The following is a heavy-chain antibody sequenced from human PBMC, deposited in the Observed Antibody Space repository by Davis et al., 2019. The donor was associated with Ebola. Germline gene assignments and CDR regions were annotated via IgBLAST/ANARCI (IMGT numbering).Heavy chain of an antibody. CDR2: TYYRSKWYN. D-gene: IGHD2-15*01. V-gene: IGHV6-1*01. Sequence: HSQTLSLTCAISGDSVSSNSATWNWIRQSPSRGLEWLGRTYYRSKWYNEYAVSVKTRIRISPDTSKNQFSLQLNSVTPEDTAVYYCGRDMRAAGYYYAMDVWGKGTTVTVSS. CDR1: GDSVSSNSAT. J-gene: IGHJ6*04. CDR3: GRDMRAAGYYYAMDV.